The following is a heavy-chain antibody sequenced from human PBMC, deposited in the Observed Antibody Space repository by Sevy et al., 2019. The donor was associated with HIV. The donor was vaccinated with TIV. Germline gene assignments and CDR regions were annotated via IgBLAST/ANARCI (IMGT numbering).Heavy chain of an antibody. D-gene: IGHD6-6*01. J-gene: IGHJ5*02. V-gene: IGHV4-39*01. CDR1: GGSISSSSNY. CDR2: INCSGTI. CDR3: ARSSIAAREINWFDP. Sequence: SETLSLTCTVSGGSISSSSNYWGWIRQPPGKGLEWIGSINCSGTIYYNPSLKSRVTISVDTSKNQFSLKLSSVTAADTAVYYCARSSIAAREINWFDPWGQGTLVTVSS.